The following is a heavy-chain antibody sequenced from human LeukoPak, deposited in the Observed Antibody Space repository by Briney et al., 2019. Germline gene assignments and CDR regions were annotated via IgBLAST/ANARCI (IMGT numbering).Heavy chain of an antibody. CDR1: GFTFSNYN. CDR3: ARGEYGSGSYHIDY. CDR2: IRSSTTYV. J-gene: IGHJ4*02. D-gene: IGHD3-10*01. V-gene: IGHV3-21*01. Sequence: GGSLRLSCAASGFTFSNYNMNWVRQAPGKGLEWVSSIRSSTTYVYYADSVKGRFTISRDNAKNSLYLQMNSLRAEDTAVYYCARGEYGSGSYHIDYWGQGTLVTVSS.